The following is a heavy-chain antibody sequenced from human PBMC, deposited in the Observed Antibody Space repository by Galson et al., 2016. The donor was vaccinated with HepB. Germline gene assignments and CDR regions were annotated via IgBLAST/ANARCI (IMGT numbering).Heavy chain of an antibody. CDR2: VASNGNNK. Sequence: SLRLSCATSGFIFSDYGMHCVRQAPGKGLEWVAVVASNGNNKYYAESLRGRFTISRDNSKNPLSLEIVGLSPEDTAVYYCAKEATHYNGGYFAYWGQGTVITVSS. CDR3: AKEATHYNGGYFAY. D-gene: IGHD2-8*01. J-gene: IGHJ4*03. CDR1: GFIFSDYG. V-gene: IGHV3-30*18.